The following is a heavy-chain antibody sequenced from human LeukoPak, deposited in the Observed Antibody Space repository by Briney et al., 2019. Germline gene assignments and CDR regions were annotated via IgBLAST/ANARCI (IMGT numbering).Heavy chain of an antibody. D-gene: IGHD6-19*01. CDR3: ARDPSNTSGWKTWFDP. CDR2: ISAYNGDT. V-gene: IGHV1-18*04. J-gene: IGHJ5*02. Sequence: ASVKVSCKASGYTFNSHGISWVRQAPGQGLEWMGWISAYNGDTNFAQKFQGRVTLTTDRTTSTAYLELRSLRSDDTAVYYCARDPSNTSGWKTWFDPWGQGTLVTVSS. CDR1: GYTFNSHG.